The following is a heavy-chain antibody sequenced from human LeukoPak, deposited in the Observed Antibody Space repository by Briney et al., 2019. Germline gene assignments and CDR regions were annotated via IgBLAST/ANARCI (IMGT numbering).Heavy chain of an antibody. J-gene: IGHJ4*02. D-gene: IGHD3-22*01. CDR2: IIPIFGTA. V-gene: IGHV1-69*01. CDR3: ARDGPFDSSGYYCDY. CDR1: GGTFSSYA. Sequence: GSSVKVSFTASGGTFSSYAISWVRQAPGQGLEWMGGIIPIFGTANYAQKFQGRVTITADESTSTAYMELSGLRSEDTAVYYCARDGPFDSSGYYCDYWGQGTLVTVSS.